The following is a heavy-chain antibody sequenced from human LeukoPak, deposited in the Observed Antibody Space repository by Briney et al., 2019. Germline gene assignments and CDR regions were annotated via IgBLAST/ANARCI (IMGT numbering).Heavy chain of an antibody. CDR1: GGSFSGYY. D-gene: IGHD3-9*01. CDR3: ARGADILTGYSWFDP. J-gene: IGHJ5*02. CDR2: INHSGST. V-gene: IGHV4-34*01. Sequence: SETLSLTCAVYGGSFSGYYWSWIRQPPGKGLEWIGEINHSGSTNYNPSLKSRVTISVDTSKNQFSLKLSSVTAADTAVYYCARGADILTGYSWFDPWGQGTLVTVSS.